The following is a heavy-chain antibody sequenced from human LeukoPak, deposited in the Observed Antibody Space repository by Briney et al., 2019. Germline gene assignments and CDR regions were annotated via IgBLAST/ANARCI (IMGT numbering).Heavy chain of an antibody. Sequence: ASVKVSCKASGYTFTSYGISWVRQAPGQGLEWMGWISAYNGNTNYAQKLQGRVTMTTDTSTSTAYMELRSLRSDDTAVYYCARANYYGSGSPIGRYDCWGQGTLVTVSS. CDR2: ISAYNGNT. J-gene: IGHJ4*02. CDR3: ARANYYGSGSPIGRYDC. D-gene: IGHD3-10*01. CDR1: GYTFTSYG. V-gene: IGHV1-18*01.